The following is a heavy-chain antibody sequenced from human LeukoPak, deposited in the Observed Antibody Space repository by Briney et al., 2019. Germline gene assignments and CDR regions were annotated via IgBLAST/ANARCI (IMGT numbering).Heavy chain of an antibody. Sequence: PGGSLRLSCAASGFTFSSYEMNWVRQAPGKGLEWVSYISSSGSTIYYADSVKGRFTISRDNAKNSLYLQMNSLRAEDTAVYYCAKGGLLWFGDVSYNWFDPWGQGTLVTVSS. J-gene: IGHJ5*02. V-gene: IGHV3-48*03. CDR2: ISSSGSTI. CDR1: GFTFSSYE. D-gene: IGHD3-10*01. CDR3: AKGGLLWFGDVSYNWFDP.